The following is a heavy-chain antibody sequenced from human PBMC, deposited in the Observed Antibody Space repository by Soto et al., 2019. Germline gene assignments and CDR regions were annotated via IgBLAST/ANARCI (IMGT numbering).Heavy chain of an antibody. V-gene: IGHV1-46*01. CDR3: ARVNSITMVRGSLDAFDI. CDR1: GYTFTSYY. CDR2: INPSGGST. D-gene: IGHD3-10*01. J-gene: IGHJ3*02. Sequence: ASVKVSCKASGYTFTSYYMHWVRQAPGQGLEWMGIINPSGGSTSYAQKFQGRVTMTRDTSTSTVYMELSSLRSEDTAVYYCARVNSITMVRGSLDAFDIWGQGTMVTGSS.